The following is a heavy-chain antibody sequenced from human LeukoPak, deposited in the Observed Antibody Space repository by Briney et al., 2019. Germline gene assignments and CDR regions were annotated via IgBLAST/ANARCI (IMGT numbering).Heavy chain of an antibody. CDR2: INPNSGGT. V-gene: IGHV1-2*02. D-gene: IGHD6-6*01. J-gene: IGHJ5*02. CDR3: ARVVRGIAALGWFDP. CDR1: GYTFTGYY. Sequence: ASVKVSCKASGYTFTGYYMHWVRQAPGQGLEWMGWINPNSGGTNYAQKFQGRVTMTRDTSISTAYMELRSLRSDDTAVYYCARVVRGIAALGWFDPWGQGTLVTVSS.